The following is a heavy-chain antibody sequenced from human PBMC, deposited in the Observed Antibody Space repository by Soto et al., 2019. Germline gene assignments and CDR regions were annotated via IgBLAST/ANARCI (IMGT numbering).Heavy chain of an antibody. V-gene: IGHV3-23*01. CDR3: AKGAIAARAGKWFDP. CDR2: MSGSGGRT. Sequence: EVQVLESGGGLVQPGGSLRLSCTASGFTFSTYAMSWVRQAPGKGLEWVSGMSGSGGRTYYADSVKGRFTISRDNSENTVHLQMNSLRAEDTARCYCAKGAIAARAGKWFDPWGQGTLVTVSS. D-gene: IGHD6-6*01. J-gene: IGHJ5*02. CDR1: GFTFSTYA.